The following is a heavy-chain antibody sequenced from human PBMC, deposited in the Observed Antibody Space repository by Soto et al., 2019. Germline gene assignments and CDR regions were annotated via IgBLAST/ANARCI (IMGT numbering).Heavy chain of an antibody. CDR3: ARSLSTIAARPDY. CDR1: GYTFTGYY. CDR2: INPNSGGT. Sequence: ASVKVSCKASGYTFTGYYLHWVRQAPGQGLEWMGWINPNSGGTHYAQKFQGRLTMTRDTSISTAYMELSRLTSDETAVYYCARSLSTIAARPDYWGQGTLVTVSS. D-gene: IGHD6-6*01. V-gene: IGHV1-2*02. J-gene: IGHJ4*02.